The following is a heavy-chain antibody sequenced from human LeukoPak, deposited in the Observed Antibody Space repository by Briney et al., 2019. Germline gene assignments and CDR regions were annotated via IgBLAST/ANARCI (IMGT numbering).Heavy chain of an antibody. D-gene: IGHD3-22*01. J-gene: IGHJ4*02. CDR2: IYYSGST. V-gene: IGHV4-59*08. Sequence: PSETLSLTCTVSGGSISSYYWSWIRQPPGKGLEWIGYIYYSGSTNYNPSLKSRVTISVDTSKNQFSLKLSSVTAADTAVYYCARAEIRYYDSSGYYSYYFDYWGQGTLVTVSS. CDR1: GGSISSYY. CDR3: ARAEIRYYDSSGYYSYYFDY.